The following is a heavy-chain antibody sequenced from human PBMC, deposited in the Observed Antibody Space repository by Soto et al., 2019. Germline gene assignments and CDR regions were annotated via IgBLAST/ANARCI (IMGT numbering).Heavy chain of an antibody. D-gene: IGHD6-13*01. Sequence: EVQLLESGGGLVQPGGSLRLSCAVSGFTFSNYAMTWVRQAPGKGLEWVSAIGSSGVTTTIYYADSVKGRFTISRDNSKNTLYLQKDSLRAEDTAVYYCAKYHVEQLERAFDVWGQGTMVTVSS. V-gene: IGHV3-23*01. CDR3: AKYHVEQLERAFDV. CDR2: IGSSGVTTTI. J-gene: IGHJ3*01. CDR1: GFTFSNYA.